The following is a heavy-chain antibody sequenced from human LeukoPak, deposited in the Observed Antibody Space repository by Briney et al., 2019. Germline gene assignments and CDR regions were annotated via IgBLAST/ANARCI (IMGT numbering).Heavy chain of an antibody. CDR1: GYTFTSYY. CDR3: ARGVSPYYFDY. D-gene: IGHD6-13*01. Sequence: ASVKVSCTASGYTFTSYYMHWVRQAPGQGLEWMGIINPSGGSTSYAQKFQGRVTMTRDTSTSTVYMELSSLRSDDTAVYYCARGVSPYYFDYWGQGTLVTVSS. V-gene: IGHV1-46*01. J-gene: IGHJ4*02. CDR2: INPSGGST.